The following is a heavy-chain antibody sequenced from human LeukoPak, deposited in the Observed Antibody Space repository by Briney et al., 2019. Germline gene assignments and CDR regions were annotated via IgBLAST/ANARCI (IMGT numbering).Heavy chain of an antibody. CDR3: VIIDDVGDYGGY. CDR1: GFTFSSYA. V-gene: IGHV3-23*01. D-gene: IGHD4-23*01. Sequence: PGGSLRLSCAASGFTFSSYAMSWVRQAPGKGLEWVSAISSSGGSTNYADSVKGRFTISRDNSKNTLYLQMNSLRAEDTAVYYCVIIDDVGDYGGYWAQGTLVTVSS. J-gene: IGHJ4*02. CDR2: ISSSGGST.